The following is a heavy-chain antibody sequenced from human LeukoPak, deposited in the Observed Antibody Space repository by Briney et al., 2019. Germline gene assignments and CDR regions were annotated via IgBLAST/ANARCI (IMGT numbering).Heavy chain of an antibody. D-gene: IGHD2/OR15-2a*01. CDR1: GGSISGGSYY. J-gene: IGHJ4*02. Sequence: SQTLSLTCTVSGGSISGGSYYWSWIRQPPGKGLEWIGYIYYSGSTKYNLSLKSRVTISVDTSKNQLSLKLSSVTAADTAVYYCARGEYGLFDYWGQGTLITVSS. CDR3: ARGEYGLFDY. CDR2: IYYSGST. V-gene: IGHV4-61*01.